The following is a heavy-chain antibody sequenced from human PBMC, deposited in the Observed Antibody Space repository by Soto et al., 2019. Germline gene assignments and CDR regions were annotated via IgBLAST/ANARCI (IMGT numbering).Heavy chain of an antibody. D-gene: IGHD6-19*01. J-gene: IGHJ6*02. CDR3: ASDLGSGWIYYYYGMDV. CDR1: GFTFSSYW. CDR2: IKQDGSEK. V-gene: IGHV3-7*03. Sequence: EVQLVESGGGLVQPGGSLRLSCAASGFTFSSYWMSWVRQAPGKGLEWVANIKQDGSEKYYVDSVKGRFTISRDNANNSLYLQMNSLRAEDTAVYYCASDLGSGWIYYYYGMDVCGQGTTVTVSS.